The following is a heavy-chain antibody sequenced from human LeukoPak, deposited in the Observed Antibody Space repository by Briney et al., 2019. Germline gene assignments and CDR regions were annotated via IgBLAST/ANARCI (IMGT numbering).Heavy chain of an antibody. V-gene: IGHV3-21*01. Sequence: GGSLRLSCAASGFTFSSYSMNWVRQAPGKGLEWVSSISSSSSYIYYADSVKGRFTISRDNAKNSLYLQMNSLRAEDTAVYYCARDGIKGSNFDYWGQGTLVTVSS. CDR1: GFTFSSYS. CDR3: ARDGIKGSNFDY. D-gene: IGHD3-10*01. CDR2: ISSSSSYI. J-gene: IGHJ4*02.